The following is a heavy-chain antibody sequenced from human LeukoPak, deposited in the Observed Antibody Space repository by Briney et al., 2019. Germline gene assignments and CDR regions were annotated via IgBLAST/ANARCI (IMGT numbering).Heavy chain of an antibody. D-gene: IGHD6-19*01. CDR2: INSAATTT. CDR3: AREGRADYSSTPGEY. V-gene: IGHV3-74*01. Sequence: PGGSLRLSCAASGFTFSSYAMSWVRQAPGKGLVWVSRINSAATTTTYADSVKGRFTISRDNAKNTLYLQMNSLRAEDTAVYFCAREGRADYSSTPGEYWGQGTLVTVSS. J-gene: IGHJ4*02. CDR1: GFTFSSYA.